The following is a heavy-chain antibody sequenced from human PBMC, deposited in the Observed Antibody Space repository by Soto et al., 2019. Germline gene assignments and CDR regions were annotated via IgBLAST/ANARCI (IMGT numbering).Heavy chain of an antibody. D-gene: IGHD3-10*01. J-gene: IGHJ3*02. V-gene: IGHV6-1*01. CDR1: GDSVSSNSAA. CDR3: AREYVNYYDSGGAFDI. Sequence: SETLSLTCAISGDSVSSNSAAWNWIRQSPSRGLEWLGRTYYRSKWYNDYAVSVKSRITINPDTSKNQFSLQLNSVTPEDTAVYYCAREYVNYYDSGGAFDIWGQGTMVTVSS. CDR2: TYYRSKWYN.